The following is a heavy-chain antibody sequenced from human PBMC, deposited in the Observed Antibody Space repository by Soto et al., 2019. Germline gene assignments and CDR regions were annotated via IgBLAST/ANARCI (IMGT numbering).Heavy chain of an antibody. CDR2: INPNTGVT. D-gene: IGHD6-13*01. CDR3: ARKLIAASGTFDY. CDR1: GYTFTGYY. V-gene: IGHV1-2*02. Sequence: HVHLVQSGAEVQKPGASVKVSCKASGYTFTGYYLHWVRQAPGQGLEWMGWINPNTGVTSFAQNFQCRVTMTRDTSIRTAYIELSWLRSDDTAIYYCARKLIAASGTFDYWGQGTLVTVSS. J-gene: IGHJ4*02.